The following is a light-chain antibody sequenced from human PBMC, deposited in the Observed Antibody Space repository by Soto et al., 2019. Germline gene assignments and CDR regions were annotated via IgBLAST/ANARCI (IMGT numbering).Light chain of an antibody. Sequence: EVVMTQSPYTRSFAPWERSALSFRARQSVSSSYLAWYQQKPGQAPRLLIYAASNRATGIPARFSGSGSGTDFTLTISSLEPEDFAVYYCQQRNNWPPGITFGQGTRLEIK. CDR2: AAS. J-gene: IGKJ5*01. V-gene: IGKV3D-20*02. CDR3: QQRNNWPPGIT. CDR1: QSVSSSY.